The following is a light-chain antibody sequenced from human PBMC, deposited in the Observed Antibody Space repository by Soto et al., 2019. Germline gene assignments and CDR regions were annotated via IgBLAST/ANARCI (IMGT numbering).Light chain of an antibody. J-gene: IGKJ4*01. V-gene: IGKV3-11*01. CDR3: QQRSTWPRT. CDR1: QSLTSS. CDR2: DAS. Sequence: EIVLTQSPATLSLSPGERATLSCRASQSLTSSLVWDQQKPGQAPGLVIYDASNRATGIPDRFSGSGSGTEFTLTINSLEPGDSAVYYCQQRSTWPRTFGGGTKVEIK.